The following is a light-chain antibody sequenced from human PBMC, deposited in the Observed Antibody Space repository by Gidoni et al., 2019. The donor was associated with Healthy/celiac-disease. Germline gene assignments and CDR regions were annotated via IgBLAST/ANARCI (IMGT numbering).Light chain of an antibody. CDR2: AAS. V-gene: IGKV1-39*01. CDR1: QSISSY. Sequence: DIQMTQSPSSLSASVGDRVTITCRASQSISSYLNWDQQKPGKAPKLLIYAASSLQSGVPSRFSGSGSGTYFTLTISSLQPEDFATYYCQQSYSTPRTFGQGTKVEIK. CDR3: QQSYSTPRT. J-gene: IGKJ1*01.